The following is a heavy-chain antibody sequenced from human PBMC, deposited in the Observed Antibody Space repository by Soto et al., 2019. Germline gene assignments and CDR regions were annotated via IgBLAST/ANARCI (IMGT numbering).Heavy chain of an antibody. Sequence: ASVKVSCKASGYTFTSYGISWVRQAPGQGLEWMGWISAYNGNTNYAQKLQGRVTMTTDTSTSTAYMELRSLRSDDTAVYYCARGTLRFLEWLFGGAFDIWGQGTMVTVSS. CDR1: GYTFTSYG. V-gene: IGHV1-18*01. CDR3: ARGTLRFLEWLFGGAFDI. CDR2: ISAYNGNT. D-gene: IGHD3-3*01. J-gene: IGHJ3*02.